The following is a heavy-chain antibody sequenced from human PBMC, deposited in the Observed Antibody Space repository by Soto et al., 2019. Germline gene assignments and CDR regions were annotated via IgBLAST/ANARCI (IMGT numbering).Heavy chain of an antibody. Sequence: EVQLLESGGGLVQPGGSLRLSCAASGFTFSTYAMSWVRQAPGKGLEWVSAITSSGRTYYADSVKGRCTIARDNSKNTLYLQMSRLRAEDTAVYYCAQGMSPLDYWGQGTLVTVSS. V-gene: IGHV3-23*01. CDR3: AQGMSPLDY. CDR1: GFTFSTYA. CDR2: ITSSGRT. J-gene: IGHJ4*02.